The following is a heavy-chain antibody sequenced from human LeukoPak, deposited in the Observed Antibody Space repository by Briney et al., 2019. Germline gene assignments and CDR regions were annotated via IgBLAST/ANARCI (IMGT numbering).Heavy chain of an antibody. D-gene: IGHD6-6*01. Sequence: SETLSLTCTVSGGSISTYYWSWIRQPAGKGLEWIGRIHTSVNTDYNPSLKSRITMSVDTSKNQFSLKLSSVTAAETAAYYCAREGSMTARPFVSIDYWGQGTLVTISS. CDR1: GGSISTYY. CDR2: IHTSVNT. V-gene: IGHV4-4*07. J-gene: IGHJ4*02. CDR3: AREGSMTARPFVSIDY.